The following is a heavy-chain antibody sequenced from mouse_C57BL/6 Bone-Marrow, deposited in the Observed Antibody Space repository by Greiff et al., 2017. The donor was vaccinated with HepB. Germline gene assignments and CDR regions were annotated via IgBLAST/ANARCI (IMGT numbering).Heavy chain of an antibody. CDR2: INPSSGYT. D-gene: IGHD1-1*01. J-gene: IGHJ3*01. CDR1: GYTFTSYT. V-gene: IGHV1-4*01. Sequence: QVQLQQSGAELARPGASVKMSCKASGYTFTSYTMHWVKQRPGQGLEWIGYINPSSGYTKYNQKFKDKATLTADKSSSTAYMQLSSLTSEDSAVYYCARGPSYYGSSHQAWFAYWGQGTLVTVSA. CDR3: ARGPSYYGSSHQAWFAY.